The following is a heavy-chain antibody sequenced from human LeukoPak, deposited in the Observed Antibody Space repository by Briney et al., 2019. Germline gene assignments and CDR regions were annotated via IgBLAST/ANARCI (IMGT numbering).Heavy chain of an antibody. CDR1: GGSISSSSYY. D-gene: IGHD3-3*01. Sequence: PSETLSLTCTVSGGSISSSSYYWGWIRQPPGKGLEWIGSIYYSGSTYYNPSLKSRVTISVDTSKNQFSLKLSSVTAADTAVYYCARGQTDYDFWSGYYKDPGSSAFDIWGQGTMVTVSS. J-gene: IGHJ3*02. CDR3: ARGQTDYDFWSGYYKDPGSSAFDI. CDR2: IYYSGST. V-gene: IGHV4-39*01.